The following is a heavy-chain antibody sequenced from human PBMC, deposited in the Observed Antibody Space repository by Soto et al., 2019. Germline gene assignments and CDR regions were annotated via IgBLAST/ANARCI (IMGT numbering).Heavy chain of an antibody. Sequence: SETLSLTCTVSGGSISTYYWIWIRQPPGKGLEWIGVFYNGGTTNYSPSLKSRVTISVDTSKNQFSLKLNSVTAADTAVYYCAIGDRDGYHLVFAPWGQGTLVTVSS. CDR3: AIGDRDGYHLVFAP. CDR1: GGSISTYY. J-gene: IGHJ5*02. CDR2: FYNGGTT. D-gene: IGHD5-12*01. V-gene: IGHV4-59*01.